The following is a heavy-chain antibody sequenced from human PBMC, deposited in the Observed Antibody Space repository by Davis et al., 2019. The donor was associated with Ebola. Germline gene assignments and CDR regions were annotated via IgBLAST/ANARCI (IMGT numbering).Heavy chain of an antibody. CDR1: GFTFSSYA. J-gene: IGHJ6*02. CDR3: AKTQMVYAMAYYYYGMDV. V-gene: IGHV3-23*01. Sequence: GESLKISCAASGFTFSSYAMSWVRQAPGKGLEWVSAISGSGGSTYYADSVKGRFTISRDNSRNTLYLQMNSLRAEDTAVYYCAKTQMVYAMAYYYYGMDVWGQGTTVTVSS. D-gene: IGHD2-8*01. CDR2: ISGSGGST.